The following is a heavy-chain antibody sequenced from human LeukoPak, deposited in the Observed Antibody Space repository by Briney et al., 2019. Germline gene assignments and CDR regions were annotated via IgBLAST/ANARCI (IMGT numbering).Heavy chain of an antibody. J-gene: IGHJ4*02. CDR1: GFTFSSYG. Sequence: GGSLRLSCAASGFTFSSYGMHWVRQAPGKGLEWVAVISYDGSNKYYADSVKGRFTISRDNSKNTLYLQMNSLRAEDTAVYYCAKGGIVGANYFDYWGQGTLVTVSS. D-gene: IGHD1-26*01. V-gene: IGHV3-30*18. CDR3: AKGGIVGANYFDY. CDR2: ISYDGSNK.